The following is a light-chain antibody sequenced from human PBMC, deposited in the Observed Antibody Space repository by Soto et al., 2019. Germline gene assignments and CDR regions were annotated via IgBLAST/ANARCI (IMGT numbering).Light chain of an antibody. Sequence: DIVMTQSPLSLPVTPGEPASISCRSSQSLLHSNGYNCLDWFLQKPGQSPQILVFFGSNRASGVPDRFSGSGSGTNFTLRISRVEAEDVGVYYCMQALQTPWTVGQGTKVEI. J-gene: IGKJ1*01. CDR2: FGS. V-gene: IGKV2-28*01. CDR3: MQALQTPWT. CDR1: QSLLHSNGYNC.